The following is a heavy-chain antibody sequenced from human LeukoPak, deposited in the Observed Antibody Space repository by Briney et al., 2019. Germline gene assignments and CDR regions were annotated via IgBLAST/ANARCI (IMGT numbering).Heavy chain of an antibody. Sequence: WGSLRLSCAASGFTFSSYSMNWVRQAPGKGLEWVSSISSSSSYIYYADSVKGRFTISRDNSKNTLYLQMNSLRAEDTAVYYCARDYSSGWFDAFDIWGQGTMVTVSS. CDR1: GFTFSSYS. CDR2: ISSSSSYI. D-gene: IGHD6-19*01. J-gene: IGHJ3*02. V-gene: IGHV3-21*01. CDR3: ARDYSSGWFDAFDI.